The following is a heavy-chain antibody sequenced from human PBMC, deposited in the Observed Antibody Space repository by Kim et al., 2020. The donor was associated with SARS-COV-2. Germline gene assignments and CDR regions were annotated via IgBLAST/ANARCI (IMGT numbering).Heavy chain of an antibody. Sequence: SVKVSCKASGGTFSSYAISWVRQAPGQGLEWMGRIIPILGIANYAQKFQGRVTITADKSTSTAYMELSSLRSEDTAVYYCAGGDSTYSSGWYSIDYWGQGTLVTVSS. CDR1: GGTFSSYA. CDR3: AGGDSTYSSGWYSIDY. V-gene: IGHV1-69*04. J-gene: IGHJ4*02. D-gene: IGHD6-19*01. CDR2: IIPILGIA.